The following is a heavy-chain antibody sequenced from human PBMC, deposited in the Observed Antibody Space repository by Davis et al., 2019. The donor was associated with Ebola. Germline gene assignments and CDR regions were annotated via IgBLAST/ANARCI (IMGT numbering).Heavy chain of an antibody. CDR1: GFSFSTIG. D-gene: IGHD3-10*01. J-gene: IGHJ6*02. Sequence: GGSLRLSCAASGFSFSTIGMHWVRQAPGKGQEWMTFIRYDGNNEYYADSVKGRFTVSRDNSKNTVYLQLNSLRAEDTAVYYCAKGGGRPRAYYYYGMDVWGRGTTVTVSS. V-gene: IGHV3-30*02. CDR3: AKGGGRPRAYYYYGMDV. CDR2: IRYDGNNE.